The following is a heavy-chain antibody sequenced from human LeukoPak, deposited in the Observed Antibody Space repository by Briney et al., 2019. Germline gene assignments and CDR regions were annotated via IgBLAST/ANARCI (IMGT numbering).Heavy chain of an antibody. D-gene: IGHD3-10*01. J-gene: IGHJ4*02. CDR1: GASISSYY. V-gene: IGHV4-59*01. Sequence: SETLSLTCTVSGASISSYYLTWIRQPPGRGLELIGYISDSGRTIYSPSLKSRVTISVDTFKNQFSLKLNSVSAADTAVYYCARVPGAFAIDNWGQGTLVTVSS. CDR2: ISDSGRT. CDR3: ARVPGAFAIDN.